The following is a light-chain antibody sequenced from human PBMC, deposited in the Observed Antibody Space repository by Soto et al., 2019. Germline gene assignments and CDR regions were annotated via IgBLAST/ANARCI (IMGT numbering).Light chain of an antibody. CDR1: SSNIGAGYD. CDR2: GNS. J-gene: IGLJ1*01. V-gene: IGLV1-40*01. CDR3: HDYYSSLRGYV. Sequence: QSVLTQPPSVSGAPGQRVTISCTGSSSNIGAGYDVHWYQQLPGTAPKLLIYGNSNRPSGVPDRFSGSKSGTSASLAITGRHAEDDADYYCHDYYSSLRGYVFGTGTKVTVL.